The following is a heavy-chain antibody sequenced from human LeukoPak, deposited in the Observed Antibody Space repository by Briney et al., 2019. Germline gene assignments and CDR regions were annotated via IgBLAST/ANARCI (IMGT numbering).Heavy chain of an antibody. CDR1: GGTFSSYA. J-gene: IGHJ4*02. V-gene: IGHV1-69*04. CDR2: IIPTLGIA. D-gene: IGHD1-7*01. Sequence: ASVKVSCKASGGTFSSYAISWVRQAPGQGLEWMGRIIPTLGIAYYAQKFQGRVTITADKSTSTAYMELSSLRSEDTAVYYCARVLQGGTTAFDYWGQGTLVTVSS. CDR3: ARVLQGGTTAFDY.